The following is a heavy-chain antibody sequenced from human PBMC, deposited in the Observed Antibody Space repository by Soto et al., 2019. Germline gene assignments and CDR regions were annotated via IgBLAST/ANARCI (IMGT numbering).Heavy chain of an antibody. D-gene: IGHD2-2*01. J-gene: IGHJ5*02. Sequence: QITLKESGPTLVKPTQTLTLTCNFSGFSLSTSGEGVGWIRQPPVKALEWLALIYWDDDKRYSPSLKSRLTITNDTAKNHVVLTMTNRDPVDTARYSCAHSGRYCSSTSGSARWCDPWGQGTLVTVAA. CDR3: AHSGRYCSSTSGSARWCDP. V-gene: IGHV2-5*02. CDR2: IYWDDDK. CDR1: GFSLSTSGEG.